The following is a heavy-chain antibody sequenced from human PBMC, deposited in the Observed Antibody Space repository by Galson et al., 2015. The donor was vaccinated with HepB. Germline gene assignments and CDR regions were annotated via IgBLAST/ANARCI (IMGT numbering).Heavy chain of an antibody. Sequence: SLRLSCAASGFTFSSYGMHWVRQAPGKGLEWVAVISYDGSNKYYADSVKGRFTISRDNSKNTLYLQMNSLRAEDTAVYYCAKGVATSLPYGDSGPEADYWGQGTLVTVSS. CDR1: GFTFSSYG. CDR2: ISYDGSNK. CDR3: AKGVATSLPYGDSGPEADY. J-gene: IGHJ4*02. V-gene: IGHV3-30*18. D-gene: IGHD5-12*01.